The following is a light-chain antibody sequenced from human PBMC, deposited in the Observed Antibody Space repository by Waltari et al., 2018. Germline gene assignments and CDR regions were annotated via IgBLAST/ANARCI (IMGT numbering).Light chain of an antibody. CDR2: WAS. CDR3: QQYYSTLYT. Sequence: DIVMTQSPDSLAVSLGERATINCKSSQSVLYSSNNKNYLAWYQQKPGQPPKLPLYWASTRESGVPDRFSGSGSGTDFTHTISSLQAEDVAVYYCQQYYSTLYTFGQGTKLEIK. CDR1: QSVLYSSNNKNY. V-gene: IGKV4-1*01. J-gene: IGKJ2*01.